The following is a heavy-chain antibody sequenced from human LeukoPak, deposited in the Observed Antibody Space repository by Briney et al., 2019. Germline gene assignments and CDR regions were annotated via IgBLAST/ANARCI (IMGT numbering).Heavy chain of an antibody. CDR1: GYTFTSYG. D-gene: IGHD6-6*01. J-gene: IGHJ4*02. CDR3: ARGGYSSSSRDFDY. Sequence: ASVKVSCKASGYTFTSYGISWVRQAPGQGLEWMGWINPNSGGTNYAQKFQGWVTMTRDTSISTAYMELSRLRSDDTAVYYCARGGYSSSSRDFDYWGQGTLVTVSS. CDR2: INPNSGGT. V-gene: IGHV1-2*04.